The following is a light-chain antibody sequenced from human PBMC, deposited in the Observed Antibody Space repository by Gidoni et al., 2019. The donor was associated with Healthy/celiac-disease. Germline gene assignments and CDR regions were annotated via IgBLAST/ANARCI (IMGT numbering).Light chain of an antibody. CDR3: QQYDNLLGYT. Sequence: DIQMTQSPSSLSASVGDRVTITCQASQDISNYLNWYQQKPGKAPKRLIYDASNLETGVPSRFSGSGSGTDFTFTISSLQPEDIATYYCQQYDNLLGYTFGQGTKLEIK. J-gene: IGKJ2*01. CDR1: QDISNY. CDR2: DAS. V-gene: IGKV1-33*01.